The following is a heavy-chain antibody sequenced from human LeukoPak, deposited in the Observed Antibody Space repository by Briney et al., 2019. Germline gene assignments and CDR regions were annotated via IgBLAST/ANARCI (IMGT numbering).Heavy chain of an antibody. CDR2: INPNSGGT. J-gene: IGHJ4*02. CDR3: TAGSSSWYPGY. Sequence: ASVKVSCKAPGYTFTANYMHWVRQALGKDLGGMGWINPNSGGTKYAQKFQGRVTMTRDTTISTAYMELSSLRSDDTAVYYCTAGSSSWYPGYWGQGTLVTVSS. V-gene: IGHV1-2*02. CDR1: GYTFTANY. D-gene: IGHD6-13*01.